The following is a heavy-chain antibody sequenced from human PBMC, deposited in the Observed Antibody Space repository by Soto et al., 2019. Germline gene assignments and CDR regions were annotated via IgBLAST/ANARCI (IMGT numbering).Heavy chain of an antibody. CDR2: IHYSGST. D-gene: IGHD3-3*01. J-gene: IGHJ4*02. CDR1: GDSISTFY. V-gene: IGHV4-59*01. Sequence: PSETLSLTCTVSGDSISTFYWSWIRQPPGKGLEWIGYIHYSGSTNYNPSLKSQAIISVDTSKNQFSLKLSSVTAADTAVYFCARVRSNPFDYWGQGTLVTVSS. CDR3: ARVRSNPFDY.